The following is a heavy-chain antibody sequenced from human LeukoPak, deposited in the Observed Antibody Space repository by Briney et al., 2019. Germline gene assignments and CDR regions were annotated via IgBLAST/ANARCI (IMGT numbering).Heavy chain of an antibody. J-gene: IGHJ4*02. CDR1: GGSISSGSYY. V-gene: IGHV4-61*02. CDR2: IYTSGST. D-gene: IGHD1-7*01. Sequence: PSETLSLTCTVYGGSISSGSYYWSWIRQPAGKGLEWIGRIYTSGSTNYNPSLKSRVTISVDTSKNQFSLKLSSVTAADTAVYYCASNVDWNYALDYWGQGTLVTVSS. CDR3: ASNVDWNYALDY.